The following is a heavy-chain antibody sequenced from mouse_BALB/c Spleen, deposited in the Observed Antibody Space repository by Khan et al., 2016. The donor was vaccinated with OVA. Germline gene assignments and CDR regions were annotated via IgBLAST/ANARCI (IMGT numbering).Heavy chain of an antibody. J-gene: IGHJ1*01. CDR1: GFSLNPSGMG. V-gene: IGHV8-12*01. D-gene: IGHD3-1*01. CDR2: IYWDDDK. Sequence: QVTLKESGPGILQPSQTLSLTCSFSGFSLNPSGMGVSWIRQPSGKGLEWLAHIYWDDDKRYNPSLMSRLTISKDTSRNQVFLKITSVDTADTATYYCTRRGRGFWYFDVWGAGTTVTVSS. CDR3: TRRGRGFWYFDV.